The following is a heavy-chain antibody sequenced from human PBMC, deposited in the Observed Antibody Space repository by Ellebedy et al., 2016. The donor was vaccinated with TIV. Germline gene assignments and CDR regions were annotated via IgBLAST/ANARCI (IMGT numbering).Heavy chain of an antibody. J-gene: IGHJ4*02. CDR3: AAYDFGSGTYLAS. V-gene: IGHV1-69*04. D-gene: IGHD3-10*01. CDR2: IITILSVT. CDR1: RGTFSSFA. Sequence: SVKVSXXASRGTFSSFAISWVRQAPGHGLEWMGRIITILSVTNYAQSFQDRITLTADKSTSTAYMELTSLTSEDTALYYCAAYDFGSGTYLASWGQGTLVTVSS.